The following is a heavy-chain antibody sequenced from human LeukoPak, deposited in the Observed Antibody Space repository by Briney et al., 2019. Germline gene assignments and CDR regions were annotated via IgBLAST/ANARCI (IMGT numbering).Heavy chain of an antibody. CDR2: INPSGGST. Sequence: ASVKVSCKASGYTFTSYYMHWVRQAPGQGLEWMGIINPSGGSTSYAQKFQGRVTMTRDTSTSTVYMELSSLRSEDTAVYYCARISAAAIPDYGMDVWGQGTTVTVSS. CDR3: ARISAAAIPDYGMDV. D-gene: IGHD2-2*01. V-gene: IGHV1-46*01. CDR1: GYTFTSYY. J-gene: IGHJ6*02.